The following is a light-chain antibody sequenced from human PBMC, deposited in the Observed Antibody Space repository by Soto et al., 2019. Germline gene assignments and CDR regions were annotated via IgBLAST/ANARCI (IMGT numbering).Light chain of an antibody. Sequence: QSVLAQPASVSGSTGQSITISCTGTSSDVGAYDFVSWYQQHPDKAPKLMIYEVSNRPSGVSYRFSGSKSVNTATLTISGLQAEDEADYYCSSYTTSSTRVFGTGTKVTVL. V-gene: IGLV2-14*03. CDR1: SSDVGAYDF. CDR2: EVS. CDR3: SSYTTSSTRV. J-gene: IGLJ1*01.